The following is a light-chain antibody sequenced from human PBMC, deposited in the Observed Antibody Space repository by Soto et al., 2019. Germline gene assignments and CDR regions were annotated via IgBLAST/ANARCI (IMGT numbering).Light chain of an antibody. CDR2: KTN. CDR1: SSNIGSNY. CDR3: ATCDDSLGRVV. J-gene: IGLJ2*01. V-gene: IGLV1-47*01. Sequence: QSVLTQPPSASGTPGQRVTIACSGTSSNIGSNYIYWYQHLPGTAPKLLIYKTNKRPSGVPDRFSGSKSGPSASRAISGLRSADEANYYCATCDDSLGRVVCGGGTTLTVL.